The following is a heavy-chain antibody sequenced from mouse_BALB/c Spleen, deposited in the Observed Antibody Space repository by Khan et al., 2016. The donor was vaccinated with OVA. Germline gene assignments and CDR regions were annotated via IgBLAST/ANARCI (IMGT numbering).Heavy chain of an antibody. D-gene: IGHD1-1*01. Sequence: QVRLQQSGAELAKPGASVKMSCKASGYTFINYWILWVKQRPGQGLEWIGYINPSTAYTEYNQNFKDKATLTAHKSSRTAYMQLSSLTSEDSAVYYCARRGLRWDFDYWGQGTTLTVSS. CDR3: ARRGLRWDFDY. CDR1: GYTFINYW. CDR2: INPSTAYT. V-gene: IGHV1-7*01. J-gene: IGHJ2*01.